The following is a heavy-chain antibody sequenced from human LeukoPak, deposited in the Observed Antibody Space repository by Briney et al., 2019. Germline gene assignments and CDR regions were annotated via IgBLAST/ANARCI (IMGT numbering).Heavy chain of an antibody. Sequence: SETLSLTCTVSGGSISSGDYYWSWIRQPPGKGLEWIGYIYYSGSTYYNPSLKSRVTISVDTSKNQFSLKLSSVTAADTAVYYCARDLDGRAAAGTDYYYGMDVWGKGTTVTVSS. D-gene: IGHD6-13*01. V-gene: IGHV4-30-4*01. CDR2: IYYSGST. CDR1: GGSISSGDYY. J-gene: IGHJ6*04. CDR3: ARDLDGRAAAGTDYYYGMDV.